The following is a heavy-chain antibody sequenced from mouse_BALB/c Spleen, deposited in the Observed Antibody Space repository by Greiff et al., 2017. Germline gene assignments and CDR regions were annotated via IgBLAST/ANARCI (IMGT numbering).Heavy chain of an antibody. J-gene: IGHJ4*01. CDR3: ARGNEGMDY. Sequence: EVQLVESGAGLVKPGGSLKLSCAASGFAFSSYDMSWVRQTPEKRLEWVAYISSGGGSTYYSDIVKGRFTISRDNAKNTLYLQMSSLKSEDTAMYYCARGNEGMDYWGQGTSVTVSS. V-gene: IGHV5-12-1*01. CDR1: GFAFSSYD. CDR2: ISSGGGST.